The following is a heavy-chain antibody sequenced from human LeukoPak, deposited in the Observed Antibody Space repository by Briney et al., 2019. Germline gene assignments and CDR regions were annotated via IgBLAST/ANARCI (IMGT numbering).Heavy chain of an antibody. CDR2: IYSGGST. J-gene: IGHJ4*02. V-gene: IGHV3-53*01. CDR3: ARDQPSSGWSLGAFDY. Sequence: PAGSLRLSCAASGFTVSSNYMSCVRQAPGKLLERVSVIYSGGSTYYADSVKGRFTISRDNSKNTLYLQMNSLRAEDTAVYYCARDQPSSGWSLGAFDYWGQGTLVTVSS. D-gene: IGHD6-19*01. CDR1: GFTVSSNY.